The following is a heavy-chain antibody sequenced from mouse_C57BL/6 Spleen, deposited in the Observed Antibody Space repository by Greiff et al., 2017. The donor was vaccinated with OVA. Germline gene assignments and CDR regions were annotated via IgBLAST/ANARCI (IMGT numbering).Heavy chain of an antibody. D-gene: IGHD1-1*01. V-gene: IGHV1-15*01. Sequence: QVQLQQSGAELVRPGASVTLSCKASGYTFTDYEMHWVKQTPVHGLEWIGAIDPETGGTAYNQKLKGKAIMTADNSSSTAYMELRSLTSEDSAIYYCTRRGVVAIDYWGQGTTLTVSS. CDR1: GYTFTDYE. CDR3: TRRGVVAIDY. CDR2: IDPETGGT. J-gene: IGHJ2*01.